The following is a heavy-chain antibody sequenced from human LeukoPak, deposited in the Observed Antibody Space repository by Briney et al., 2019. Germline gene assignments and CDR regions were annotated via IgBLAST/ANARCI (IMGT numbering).Heavy chain of an antibody. CDR3: AQGGRDFRSTSCYEWEY. D-gene: IGHD2-2*01. CDR1: GFSLSTSGVG. J-gene: IGHJ4*02. CDR2: IYWNDDK. Sequence: SGPTLVKPTQTLTLTCTFSGFSLSTSGVGVGWIRQPPGKALEWLALIYWNDDKRYSPSLKSRLTITKDTSKNQVVLTMTNMDPVDTATYYCAQGGRDFRSTSCYEWEYWGQGTLVTVSS. V-gene: IGHV2-5*01.